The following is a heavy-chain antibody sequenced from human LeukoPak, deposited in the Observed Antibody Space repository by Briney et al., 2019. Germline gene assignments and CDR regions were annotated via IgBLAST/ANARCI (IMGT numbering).Heavy chain of an antibody. CDR3: ARTYYYDSSGSHFQH. J-gene: IGHJ1*01. CDR1: GYTFTSYG. Sequence: ASVKVSCKASGYTFTSYGISWVRQAPGQGLEWMGWICAYNGNTNYAQKLQGRVTMTTDTSTSTAYMELRSLRSDDTAVYYCARTYYYDSSGSHFQHWGQGTLVTVSS. D-gene: IGHD3-22*01. V-gene: IGHV1-18*01. CDR2: ICAYNGNT.